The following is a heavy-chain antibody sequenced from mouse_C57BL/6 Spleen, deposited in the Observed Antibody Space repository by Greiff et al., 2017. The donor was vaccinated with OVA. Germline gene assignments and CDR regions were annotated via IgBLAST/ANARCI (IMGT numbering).Heavy chain of an antibody. V-gene: IGHV5-17*01. J-gene: IGHJ1*03. CDR2: ISSGSSTI. CDR3: ARFTTVWYFDV. D-gene: IGHD1-1*01. CDR1: GFTFSDYG. Sequence: EVKVVESGGGLVKPGGSLKLSCAASGFTFSDYGMHWVRQAPEKGLEWVAYISSGSSTIYYADTVKGRFTISRDNAKNTLFLQMTSLRSEDTAMYYCARFTTVWYFDVWGTGTTVTVSS.